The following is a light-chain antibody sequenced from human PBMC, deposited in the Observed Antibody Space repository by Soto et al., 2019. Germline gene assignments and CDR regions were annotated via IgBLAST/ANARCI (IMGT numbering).Light chain of an antibody. Sequence: QSVLTQPASVSGSAGQSITISCTGTSSDVGGYNYVSWYQQHPGKAPKLMIYEGSKRPSGVSNRFSGSKSGNTASLTISGLQAEDEADYYCCSYAGSSTYVFGTGTKVTV. CDR1: SSDVGGYNY. V-gene: IGLV2-23*01. CDR2: EGS. J-gene: IGLJ1*01. CDR3: CSYAGSSTYV.